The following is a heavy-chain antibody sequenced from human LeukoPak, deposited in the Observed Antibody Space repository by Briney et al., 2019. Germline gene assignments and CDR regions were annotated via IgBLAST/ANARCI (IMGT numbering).Heavy chain of an antibody. V-gene: IGHV4-59*01. Sequence: SETLSLTCTVSGGSISSYYWTWIRQPPGKGLEWIGYVYYSGSTNYNPSLKSRVTISVDTSKNQFSLKLSSVTAADTAVYYCARNPSYDILTGYSDYYGMDVWGQGTTVTVSS. CDR3: ARNPSYDILTGYSDYYGMDV. CDR2: VYYSGST. J-gene: IGHJ6*02. D-gene: IGHD3-9*01. CDR1: GGSISSYY.